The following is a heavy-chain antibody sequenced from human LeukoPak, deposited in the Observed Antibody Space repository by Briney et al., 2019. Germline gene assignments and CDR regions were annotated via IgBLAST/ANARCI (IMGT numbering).Heavy chain of an antibody. Sequence: PSETLSLTCTVSGGSISSSSYYWGWIRQPPGKGLEWIGSIYYSGSTYYNPSLKSRVTISVDMSKNQFSLKLSSVTAADTAVYYCARPDYYDSSGSAAFDIWGQGTMVTVSS. CDR2: IYYSGST. CDR1: GGSISSSSYY. D-gene: IGHD3-22*01. CDR3: ARPDYYDSSGSAAFDI. V-gene: IGHV4-39*01. J-gene: IGHJ3*02.